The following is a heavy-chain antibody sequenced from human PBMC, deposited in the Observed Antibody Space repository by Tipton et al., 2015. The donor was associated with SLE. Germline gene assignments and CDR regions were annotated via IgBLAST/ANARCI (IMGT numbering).Heavy chain of an antibody. CDR2: IYHSGDT. V-gene: IGHV4-4*02. J-gene: IGHJ3*02. D-gene: IGHD3-10*01. Sequence: SLRLSCAASGFTFSRHWMHWVRQAPGKGLEWIGQIYHSGDTNYNPSLESRVTISVDKSRNQFSLNLTSVTAADTAVYYCANSRVRGVFMADVFDIWGRGTRVTVSS. CDR1: GFTFSRHW. CDR3: ANSRVRGVFMADVFDI.